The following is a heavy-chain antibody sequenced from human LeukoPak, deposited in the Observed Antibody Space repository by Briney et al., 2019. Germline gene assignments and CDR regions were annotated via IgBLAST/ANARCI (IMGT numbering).Heavy chain of an antibody. D-gene: IGHD3-22*01. J-gene: IGHJ4*02. V-gene: IGHV4-39*01. CDR1: GGSISSSSYY. Sequence: SLTCTXSGGSISSSSYYWGWIRQPPGKGLEWIGSIYYSGSTYYNPSLKSRFTISVDTSKNQFSLKLSSVTAADTAVYYCARHPAHYYDSSGYYVFDYWGQGTLVTVSS. CDR2: IYYSGST. CDR3: ARHPAHYYDSSGYYVFDY.